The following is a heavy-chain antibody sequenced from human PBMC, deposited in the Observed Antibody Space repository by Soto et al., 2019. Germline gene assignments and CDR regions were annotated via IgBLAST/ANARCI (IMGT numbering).Heavy chain of an antibody. J-gene: IGHJ5*02. CDR2: IHYSGNI. D-gene: IGHD1-1*01. CDR3: ARGWVQSHYCYP. CDR1: GGSISSGGYF. Sequence: SETLSLTCTVSGGSISSGGYFWSWVRQPPGKGLEWIGYIHYSGNIYYNPSLRSRVTISVDTSKNQFSLKMSPVTAADTAVYSCARGWVQSHYCYPWGQGTLGTVS. V-gene: IGHV4-31*03.